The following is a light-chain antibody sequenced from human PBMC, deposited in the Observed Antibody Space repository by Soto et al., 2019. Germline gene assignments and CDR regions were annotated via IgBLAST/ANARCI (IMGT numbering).Light chain of an antibody. J-gene: IGKJ2*01. Sequence: DIQMTQSPSSLSASIGDRVTITCRASQSIITYLNWYQQKSGNAPKLLIHGASNLESGVPSRFSGSGSGTDFTLTISGLQPEDFAIYNCQQSYSSPPEYTFGQGTKLEIK. V-gene: IGKV1-39*01. CDR1: QSIITY. CDR3: QQSYSSPPEYT. CDR2: GAS.